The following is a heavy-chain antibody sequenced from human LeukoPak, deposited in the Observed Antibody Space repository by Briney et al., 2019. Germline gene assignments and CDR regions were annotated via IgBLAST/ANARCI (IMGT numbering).Heavy chain of an antibody. CDR2: ISGSGGST. CDR3: ARDHARIAVAGSYFDY. D-gene: IGHD6-19*01. V-gene: IGHV3-23*01. J-gene: IGHJ4*02. Sequence: GGSLRLSCAASGFTFSSYAMSWVRQAPGKGLEWVSAISGSGGSTYYADSVKGRFTISRDNSKNTLYLQMNSLRAEDTAVYYCARDHARIAVAGSYFDYWGQGTLVTVSS. CDR1: GFTFSSYA.